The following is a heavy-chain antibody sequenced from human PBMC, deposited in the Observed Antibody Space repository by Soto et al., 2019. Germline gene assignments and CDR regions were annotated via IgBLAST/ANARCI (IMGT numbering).Heavy chain of an antibody. Sequence: GGSLRLSCAASGFTFSDYYMSWIRQAPGKGLEWISYISSSGSTTYYADSVKGRFTISRDNAKNSLYLQMNSLRAEDTAVFYCARHFTFEYRWGFDCWGQGTLVTVSS. D-gene: IGHD3-16*01. V-gene: IGHV3-11*01. CDR3: ARHFTFEYRWGFDC. CDR2: ISSSGSTT. J-gene: IGHJ4*02. CDR1: GFTFSDYY.